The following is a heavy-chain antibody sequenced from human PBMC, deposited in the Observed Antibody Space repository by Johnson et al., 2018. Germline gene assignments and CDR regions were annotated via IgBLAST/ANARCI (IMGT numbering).Heavy chain of an antibody. Sequence: QVQLVQSGGGVVQPGRSLRLSCAASGFTFSSYGMHWVRQAPGKGLEWVAVISYDGSNKYYADSVKGRFTISRDNSKNTLYLQMNSLRAEDTAVYYCAKEDSSGYLPSRFDPWGQGTLVTVSS. J-gene: IGHJ5*02. CDR3: AKEDSSGYLPSRFDP. CDR1: GFTFSSYG. CDR2: ISYDGSNK. V-gene: IGHV3-30*18. D-gene: IGHD3-22*01.